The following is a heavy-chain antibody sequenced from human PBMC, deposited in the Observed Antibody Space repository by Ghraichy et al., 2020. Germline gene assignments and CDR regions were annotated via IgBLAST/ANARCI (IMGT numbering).Heavy chain of an antibody. J-gene: IGHJ6*03. Sequence: SETLSLTCTVSGGSISSGGYYWSWIRQHPGKGLEWIGYIYYSGSTYYNPSLKSRVTISVDTSKNQFSLKLSSVTAADTAVYYCARVKAGSSLSYYMDVWGKGTTVTVSS. CDR1: GGSISSGGYY. CDR2: IYYSGST. V-gene: IGHV4-31*03. CDR3: ARVKAGSSLSYYMDV. D-gene: IGHD6-6*01.